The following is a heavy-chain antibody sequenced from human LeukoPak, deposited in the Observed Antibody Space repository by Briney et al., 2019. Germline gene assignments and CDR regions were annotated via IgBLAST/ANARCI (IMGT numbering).Heavy chain of an antibody. J-gene: IGHJ4*02. CDR3: ARANYYDSSGPPSGLDY. V-gene: IGHV4-31*03. CDR2: IYYSGST. CDR1: GGSISIGGYY. Sequence: PSETLSLTCTVSGGSISIGGYYWSWIRQHPGKGLEWIGYIYYSGSTYYNPSLKSRVTISVDTSKNQFSLKLSSVTAADTAVYYCARANYYDSSGPPSGLDYWGQGTLVTVSS. D-gene: IGHD3-22*01.